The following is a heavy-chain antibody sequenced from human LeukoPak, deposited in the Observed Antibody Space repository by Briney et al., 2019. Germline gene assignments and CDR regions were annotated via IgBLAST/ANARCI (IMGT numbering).Heavy chain of an antibody. Sequence: GESLKISCQCSGYTFTNYWIGWVRQLPGKGLEWMGIIYPGDSDTKYSPSFQGQVTISADKSISTAFLQWSSLKASDTAIYYCARPLVAGTSYFDYWGRGTLVTVSS. CDR3: ARPLVAGTSYFDY. CDR1: GYTFTNYW. J-gene: IGHJ4*02. V-gene: IGHV5-51*01. CDR2: IYPGDSDT. D-gene: IGHD6-19*01.